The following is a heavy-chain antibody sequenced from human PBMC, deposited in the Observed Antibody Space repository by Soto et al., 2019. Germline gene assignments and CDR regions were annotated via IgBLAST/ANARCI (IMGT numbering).Heavy chain of an antibody. CDR1: GGSISSSNW. D-gene: IGHD2-15*01. V-gene: IGHV4-4*02. Sequence: QVQLQESGPGLVKPSGTLSLTCAVSGGSISSSNWWSWVRQPPGKGLEWIGEMYHSGSTNHNPSLKSRVTISVDKSMNQFSLKLSSVTAADTAVYYCARAHCSGGSCYSVQHWFDPWGQGTLVTVSS. CDR3: ARAHCSGGSCYSVQHWFDP. CDR2: MYHSGST. J-gene: IGHJ5*02.